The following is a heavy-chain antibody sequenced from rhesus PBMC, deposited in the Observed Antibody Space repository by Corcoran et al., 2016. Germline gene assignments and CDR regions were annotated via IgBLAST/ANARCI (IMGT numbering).Heavy chain of an antibody. CDR3: AGNYDLDY. Sequence: QVQLQESGPGVVKPSETLSLTCTVSGGSISDSYRWSWIRQPPGKGLEWIGYIHGSSTNYNPSLTSRVTSSTDTSKNQFSLKLSSVTAADTAVYYCAGNYDLDYWGQGVLVTVSS. V-gene: IGHV4S10*01. J-gene: IGHJ4*01. CDR2: IHGSST. CDR1: GGSISDSYR. D-gene: IGHD4-17*01.